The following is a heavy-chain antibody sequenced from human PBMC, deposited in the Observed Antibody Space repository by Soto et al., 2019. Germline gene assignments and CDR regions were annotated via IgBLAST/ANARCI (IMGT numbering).Heavy chain of an antibody. CDR3: AATPYYDFWSGHYYGMDV. J-gene: IGHJ6*02. D-gene: IGHD3-3*01. CDR1: GFTFTSSA. CDR2: IVVGSGNT. Sequence: ASVKVSCKASGFTFTSSAVQWVRQVRGQRLEWIGWIVVGSGNTNYAQKFQERVTITGDMSTSTAYMELSSLRSEDTAVYYCAATPYYDFWSGHYYGMDVWGQGTTVTVSS. V-gene: IGHV1-58*01.